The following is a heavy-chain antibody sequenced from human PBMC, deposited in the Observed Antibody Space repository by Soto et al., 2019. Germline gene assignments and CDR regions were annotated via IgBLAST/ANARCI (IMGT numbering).Heavy chain of an antibody. CDR2: ISAYNGNT. D-gene: IGHD3-3*01. V-gene: IGHV1-18*01. Sequence: ASVKVSCKASGYTFTSYGISWVRQAPGQGLEWMGWISAYNGNTNYAQKLQGRVTMTTDTSTSTAYMELRSLRSDDTAVYYCAREKTKGYDFWSGLRSGMDVWGQGTTVTVYS. CDR3: AREKTKGYDFWSGLRSGMDV. J-gene: IGHJ6*02. CDR1: GYTFTSYG.